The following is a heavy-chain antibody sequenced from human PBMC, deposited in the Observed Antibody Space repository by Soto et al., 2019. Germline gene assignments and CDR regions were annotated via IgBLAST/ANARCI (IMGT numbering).Heavy chain of an antibody. CDR3: ARDSGYDLVDY. V-gene: IGHV3-30*03. D-gene: IGHD5-12*01. CDR1: GFTFSSYG. Sequence: SLRLSCAASGFTFSSYGVHWVRQAPGKGLEWVAVISYDGSNKYYADSVKGRFTISRDNSKNTLYLQMNSLRSDDTAVYYCARDSGYDLVDYWGQGTLVTVSS. J-gene: IGHJ4*02. CDR2: ISYDGSNK.